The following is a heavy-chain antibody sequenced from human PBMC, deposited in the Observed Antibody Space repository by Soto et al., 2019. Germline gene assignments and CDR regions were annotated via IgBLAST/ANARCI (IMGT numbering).Heavy chain of an antibody. J-gene: IGHJ5*02. CDR2: INAHSGGT. V-gene: IGHV1-2*02. CDR1: GFSFTGYY. D-gene: IGHD6-6*01. Sequence: ASVKVSCKASGFSFTGYYIHWLRQAPGQGLEWMGWINAHSGGTEYAQKFQGRVTLTRDTSIATAYLTLTSLTSDDTALYYCARDLTRQLAYWLDPWGQGTQVTVSS. CDR3: ARDLTRQLAYWLDP.